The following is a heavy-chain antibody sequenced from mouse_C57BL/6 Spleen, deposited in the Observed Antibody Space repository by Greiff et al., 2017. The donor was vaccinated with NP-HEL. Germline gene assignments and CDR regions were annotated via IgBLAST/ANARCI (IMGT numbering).Heavy chain of an antibody. V-gene: IGHV1-69*01. Sequence: VQLQQPGAELVMPGASVKLSCKASGYTFTSYWMHWVKQRPGQGLEWIGEIDPSDSYTNSNQKFKGKSTLTVDKSSSTSYMQLSSLTSEDSAVYYGARWGYDAMDYWGQGTSVTVSS. CDR1: GYTFTSYW. J-gene: IGHJ4*01. CDR2: IDPSDSYT. CDR3: ARWGYDAMDY.